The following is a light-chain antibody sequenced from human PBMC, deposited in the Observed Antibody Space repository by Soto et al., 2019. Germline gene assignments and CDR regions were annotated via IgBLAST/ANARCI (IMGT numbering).Light chain of an antibody. Sequence: EIVLTQSPATLSLSPGARATLSCRASQSVSSYLAWYQQKPGQAPRLLLYDASNRATGIPARFSRSGSGTDFTLTISSLEPEDLAVYYGQQRSNWPPTFGGGTKVEIK. CDR3: QQRSNWPPT. CDR2: DAS. J-gene: IGKJ4*01. V-gene: IGKV3-11*01. CDR1: QSVSSY.